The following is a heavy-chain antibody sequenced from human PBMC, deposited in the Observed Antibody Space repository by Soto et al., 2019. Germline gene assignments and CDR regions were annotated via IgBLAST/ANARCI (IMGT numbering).Heavy chain of an antibody. D-gene: IGHD2-15*01. Sequence: GSLRLSCAASGFTVSSNYMSWVRQAPGKGLEWVSVIYSGGSTYYADSVKGRFTISRDNSKNTLYLQMNSLRAEDTAVYYCAIIMVVAATDYWGQGTLVTVSS. CDR3: AIIMVVAATDY. J-gene: IGHJ4*02. CDR1: GFTVSSNY. V-gene: IGHV3-53*01. CDR2: IYSGGST.